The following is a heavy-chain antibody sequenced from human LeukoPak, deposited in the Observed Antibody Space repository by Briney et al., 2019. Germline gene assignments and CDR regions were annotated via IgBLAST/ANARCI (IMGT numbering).Heavy chain of an antibody. D-gene: IGHD6-6*01. CDR2: INDDGSQK. J-gene: IGHJ6*03. Sequence: GGSLRLSCAASGFSFSNSWMTWVRQAPGKGLEWVANINDDGSQKYFVDSVKGRFTLSRDNGKNSLFLQMNNLRAEDTAVNYCARNPGIAASRGYFYYMDVWGKGTTVTVSS. CDR3: ARNPGIAASRGYFYYMDV. CDR1: GFSFSNSW. V-gene: IGHV3-7*01.